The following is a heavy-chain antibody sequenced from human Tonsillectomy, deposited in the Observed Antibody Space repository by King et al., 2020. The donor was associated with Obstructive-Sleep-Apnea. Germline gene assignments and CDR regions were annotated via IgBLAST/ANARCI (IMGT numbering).Heavy chain of an antibody. CDR2: ISWNSGSI. J-gene: IGHJ4*02. V-gene: IGHV3-9*01. Sequence: QLVQSGGGLVQPGRSLRLSCAASGFIFDDYAMHWVRQAPGKGLEWVSGISWNSGSIGYADSVKGRFTISRDNAKNSLYLQMNSLRAEDTALYYCAKDRSSGWYGPLDYWGQGTLVTVSS. CDR1: GFIFDDYA. CDR3: AKDRSSGWYGPLDY. D-gene: IGHD6-19*01.